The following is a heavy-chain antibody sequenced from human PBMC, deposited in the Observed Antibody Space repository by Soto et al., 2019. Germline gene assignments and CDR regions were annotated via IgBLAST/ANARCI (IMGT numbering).Heavy chain of an antibody. V-gene: IGHV1-18*04. CDR1: GYTFTSYG. CDR2: ISAYNGNT. CDR3: ARGSSPAYYYDRRGSSPAFY. D-gene: IGHD3-22*01. J-gene: IGHJ4*02. Sequence: ASVKVSCKASGYTFTSYGISWVRQAPGQGLEWMGWISAYNGNTNYAQKLQGRVTMTTDTSTSTAYMELRSLRSDDTAVYYCARGSSPAYYYDRRGSSPAFYWGQGTLVTVST.